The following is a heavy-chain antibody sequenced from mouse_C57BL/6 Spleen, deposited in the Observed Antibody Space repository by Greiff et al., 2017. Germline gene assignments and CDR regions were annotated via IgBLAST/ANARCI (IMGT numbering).Heavy chain of an antibody. D-gene: IGHD4-1*01. V-gene: IGHV5-17*01. CDR2: ISSGSSTI. CDR3: ARHGGTNFDY. Sequence: EVHLVESGGGLVKPGGSLKLSCAASGFTFSDYGMHWVRQAPEKGLEWVAYISSGSSTIYYADTVKGRFTISRDNAKNTLFLQMTSLRSEDTAMYYCARHGGTNFDYWGQGTTLTVSS. J-gene: IGHJ2*01. CDR1: GFTFSDYG.